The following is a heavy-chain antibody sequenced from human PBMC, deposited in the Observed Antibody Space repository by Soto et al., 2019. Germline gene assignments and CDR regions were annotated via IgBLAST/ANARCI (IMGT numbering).Heavy chain of an antibody. J-gene: IGHJ5*02. V-gene: IGHV4-39*01. Sequence: PSETLSLTCTVSGGSISSGGYYWSWIRQHPGKGLEWIGYIYYSGSTYYNPSLKSRVTISVDTSKNQFSLKLSSVTAADTAVYYCARHGQYCSGGSCYSGLYNWFDPWGQGTLVTVSS. CDR2: IYYSGST. CDR1: GGSISSGGYY. CDR3: ARHGQYCSGGSCYSGLYNWFDP. D-gene: IGHD2-15*01.